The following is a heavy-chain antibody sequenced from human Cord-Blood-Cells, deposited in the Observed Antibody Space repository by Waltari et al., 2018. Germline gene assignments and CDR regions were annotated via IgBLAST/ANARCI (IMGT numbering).Heavy chain of an antibody. CDR2: TYYRSKWYN. CDR3: AREYKSEVRYAFDI. Sequence: QVQLQQSGPGLVKPSQTLSPTCAISGDRGSRHIAAWYWIRQTPSRGLEWLGRTYYRSKWYNDYAVSVKSRITINPDTSKNQFSLQLNSVTPEDTAVYYCAREYKSEVRYAFDIWGQGTMVTVSS. V-gene: IGHV6-1*01. CDR1: GDRGSRHIAA. D-gene: IGHD1-20*01. J-gene: IGHJ3*02.